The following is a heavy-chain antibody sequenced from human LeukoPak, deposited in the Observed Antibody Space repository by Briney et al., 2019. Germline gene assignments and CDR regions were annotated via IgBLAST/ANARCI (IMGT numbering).Heavy chain of an antibody. Sequence: GGSLRLSCEASVFTFSSYAMSWVRQAPGKGLEWVSGISTNGGSKSYADSVKGRLTISRDNPRNMLYMAMNSLRAEETAVYYCSVMHRYYDGSGYWVQWGQGTLVTVSS. CDR3: SVMHRYYDGSGYWVQ. D-gene: IGHD3-22*01. CDR2: ISTNGGSK. J-gene: IGHJ4*02. V-gene: IGHV3-23*01. CDR1: VFTFSSYA.